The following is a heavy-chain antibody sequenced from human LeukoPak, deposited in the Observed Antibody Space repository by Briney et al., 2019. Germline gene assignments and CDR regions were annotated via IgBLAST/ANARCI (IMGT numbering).Heavy chain of an antibody. J-gene: IGHJ4*02. Sequence: PGGSLRLSCAASGFTFSRYWMHWVRQAPGKGLVWVSRINSDGSGTSNADSVKGRFTISRDNAKNTLYLQMNSLRAEDTAVYYYARDRDGDLDYWGQGTLVTVSS. CDR3: ARDRDGDLDY. V-gene: IGHV3-74*01. CDR2: INSDGSGT. D-gene: IGHD4-17*01. CDR1: GFTFSRYW.